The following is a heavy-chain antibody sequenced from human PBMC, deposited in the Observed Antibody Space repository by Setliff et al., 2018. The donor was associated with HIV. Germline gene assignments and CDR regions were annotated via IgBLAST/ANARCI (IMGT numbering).Heavy chain of an antibody. V-gene: IGHV4-59*01. CDR2: IYYSGST. CDR1: GGSISSYY. D-gene: IGHD5-18*01. CDR3: ARDQYTYGYLDAFDI. Sequence: LSLTCTVSGGSISSYYWSWIRQPPGKGLEWIGNIYYSGSTNYNPSLKSRVTISVDTSKNQFSLKLSSVTAADTAVYFCARDQYTYGYLDAFDIWGQGTMVTV. J-gene: IGHJ3*02.